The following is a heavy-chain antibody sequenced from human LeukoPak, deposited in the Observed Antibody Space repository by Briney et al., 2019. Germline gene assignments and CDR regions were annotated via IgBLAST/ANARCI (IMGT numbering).Heavy chain of an antibody. V-gene: IGHV1-69*13. CDR2: IIPIFGTA. J-gene: IGHJ4*02. Sequence: SVKVSCKASGGTFSSYAISWVRQAPGQGLEWMGGIIPIFGTANYAQKFQGRVTITADESTSTAYMELSSLRPEDTAVYYCARADSLVTTIDYWGQGTLVTVTS. CDR3: ARADSLVTTIDY. D-gene: IGHD3-9*01. CDR1: GGTFSSYA.